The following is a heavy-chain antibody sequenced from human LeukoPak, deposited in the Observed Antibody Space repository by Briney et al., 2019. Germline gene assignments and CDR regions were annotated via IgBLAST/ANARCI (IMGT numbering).Heavy chain of an antibody. Sequence: GGSLRLSCAASGFSFSTYWMSWVRQAPGKGLEWVGRSRNKANSYTTEYAASVKGRFTVSRDDSKNSLYLQMNSLKTEDTAVYYCASTSQFNWNYVGYWGQGTLVTVSS. V-gene: IGHV3-72*01. J-gene: IGHJ4*02. CDR2: SRNKANSYTT. CDR1: GFSFSTYW. D-gene: IGHD1-1*01. CDR3: ASTSQFNWNYVGY.